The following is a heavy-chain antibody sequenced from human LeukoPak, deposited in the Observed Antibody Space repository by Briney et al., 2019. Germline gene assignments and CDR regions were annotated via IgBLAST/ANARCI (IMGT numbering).Heavy chain of an antibody. D-gene: IGHD6-19*01. CDR2: IWYDGSNK. V-gene: IGHV3-33*08. CDR1: GFTFSSYG. Sequence: GGSLRLSCAASGFTFSSYGMHWVRQAPGKGLEWVAVIWYDGSNKYYADSVKGRFTISRDNSKNTLYLQMNSLRAEDTAVYYCARDRGSSGSYFDYWGQGTLVTVSS. J-gene: IGHJ4*02. CDR3: ARDRGSSGSYFDY.